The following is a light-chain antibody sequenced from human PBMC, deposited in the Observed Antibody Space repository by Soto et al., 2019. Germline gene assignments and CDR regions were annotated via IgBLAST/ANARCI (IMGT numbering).Light chain of an antibody. CDR1: SSDVGGYNY. CDR3: SSYTSSSTV. Sequence: QSVLTQPASVSGSPGQSITISCTGNSSDVGGYNYVSWYQQHPGKAPKLMIYDVSNRPSGVSNRFSGSKSGNTASLTISGLQAEDEADYYCSSYTSSSTVFGTGTKLTVL. J-gene: IGLJ1*01. V-gene: IGLV2-14*01. CDR2: DVS.